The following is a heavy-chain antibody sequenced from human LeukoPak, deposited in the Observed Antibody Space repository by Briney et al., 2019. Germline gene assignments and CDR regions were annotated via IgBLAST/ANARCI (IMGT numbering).Heavy chain of an antibody. Sequence: GGSLRLSCVGSGFIFSDYYMNWIRQAPGKGLEWISYISNTGGTIIYADSVRGRFAISRDNAENALYLQMSSLRVEDTAVYYCARPANNWNFGYGLDVWGQGTTVAVSS. J-gene: IGHJ6*02. CDR2: ISNTGGTI. CDR1: GFIFSDYY. D-gene: IGHD1-7*01. CDR3: ARPANNWNFGYGLDV. V-gene: IGHV3-11*01.